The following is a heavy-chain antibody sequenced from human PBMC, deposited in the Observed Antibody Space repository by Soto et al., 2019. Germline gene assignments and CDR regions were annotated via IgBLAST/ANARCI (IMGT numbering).Heavy chain of an antibody. D-gene: IGHD3-3*01. CDR2: IAVGSGNT. J-gene: IGHJ4*02. V-gene: IGHV1-58*01. Sequence: GASVKVSCKASGFTFTSSAVQWVRQARGQRLEWIGWIAVGSGNTNYAQKFQERVTITRDMSTSTAYMELSSLRSEDTAVYYCAAGALGNYDFWSGPTPDYFDYWGQGTLVTVSS. CDR1: GFTFTSSA. CDR3: AAGALGNYDFWSGPTPDYFDY.